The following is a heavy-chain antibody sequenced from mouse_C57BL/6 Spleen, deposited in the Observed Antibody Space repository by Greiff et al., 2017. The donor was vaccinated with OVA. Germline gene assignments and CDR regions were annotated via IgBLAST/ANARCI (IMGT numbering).Heavy chain of an antibody. J-gene: IGHJ1*03. Sequence: QVQLQQSGAELVQPGASVKLSCQASGYTFTEYTIHWVKQRSGQGLEWIGWFYPGSGSIKYNEKFKDKATLTADKCSSTVYMELSRLTYEDAAVYFCARHEDYYGSSWYFDVWGTGTTVTVSS. V-gene: IGHV1-62-2*01. D-gene: IGHD1-1*01. CDR3: ARHEDYYGSSWYFDV. CDR2: FYPGSGSI. CDR1: GYTFTEYT.